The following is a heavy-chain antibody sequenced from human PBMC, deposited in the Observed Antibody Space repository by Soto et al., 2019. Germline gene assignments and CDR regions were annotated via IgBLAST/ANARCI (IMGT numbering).Heavy chain of an antibody. J-gene: IGHJ4*02. D-gene: IGHD6-13*01. CDR2: ISYDGSNK. CDR3: ARDDTQLVADY. V-gene: IGHV3-30-3*01. Sequence: GGSLRLSCAASGFTFSSYAMHWVRQAPGKGLEWVAVISYDGSNKYYADSVKGRFTISRDNSKNTLYLQMNSLRAEDTAVYYCARDDTQLVADYWGQGTLVTVSS. CDR1: GFTFSSYA.